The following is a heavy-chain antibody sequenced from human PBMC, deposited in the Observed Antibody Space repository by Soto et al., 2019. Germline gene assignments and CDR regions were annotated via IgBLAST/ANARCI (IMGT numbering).Heavy chain of an antibody. CDR3: AREPIDGMDV. V-gene: IGHV4-30-4*01. CDR2: IYHTGNT. CDR1: GGSVNTWDNY. Sequence: HVQLHQSGPRLVKPSQTLSLECSVIGGSVNTWDNYWSWVRPYPGRGLEWIGYIYHTGNTFYNPALEKRVNMSVDASKNQFSLTLTSVTAADKAVYFFAREPIDGMDVWGQGTNVTVSS. J-gene: IGHJ6*02.